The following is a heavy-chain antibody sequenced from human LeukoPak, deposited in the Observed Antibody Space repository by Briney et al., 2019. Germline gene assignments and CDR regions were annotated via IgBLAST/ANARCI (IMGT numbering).Heavy chain of an antibody. CDR1: GYTLTELS. CDR2: FDPEDGET. D-gene: IGHD3-3*01. V-gene: IGHV1-24*01. J-gene: IGHJ4*02. Sequence: ASVKVSCKVSGYTLTELSMHWARQAPGKGLEWMGGFDPEDGETIYAQKFQCRVTMTGDTSTDTAYMELSSLRSEDTAVYYCATVSPYYDFWSGYYPNWGQGTLVTVSS. CDR3: ATVSPYYDFWSGYYPN.